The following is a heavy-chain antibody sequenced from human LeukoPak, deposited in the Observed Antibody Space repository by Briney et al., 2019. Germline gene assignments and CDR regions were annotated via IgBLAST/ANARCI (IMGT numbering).Heavy chain of an antibody. CDR3: ASTLYYYDSRNYFDY. CDR2: IYYSGST. V-gene: IGHV4-59*01. J-gene: IGHJ4*02. Sequence: PSETLSLTCTVSGGSISSYYWSWLRQPPGKGLEWIGYIYYSGSTNYNPSLKSRVTISVDTSKNQFSLKLSSVTAADTAVYYCASTLYYYDSRNYFDYWGQGTLVTVSS. D-gene: IGHD3-22*01. CDR1: GGSISSYY.